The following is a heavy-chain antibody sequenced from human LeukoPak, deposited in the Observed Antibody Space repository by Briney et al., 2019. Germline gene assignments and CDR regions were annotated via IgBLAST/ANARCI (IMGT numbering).Heavy chain of an antibody. CDR2: ISYDGSNKSYAGSNK. Sequence: GRSLRLSCAASGFTFSSYGMHWVRQAPGKGLEWVAVISYDGSNKSYAGSNKYYSDSVKGRFIISRDNSKNTLYLQMNSLRAEDTAVYYCARDYRYDSGGYYFDYWGQGTLVTVSS. CDR3: ARDYRYDSGGYYFDY. J-gene: IGHJ4*02. CDR1: GFTFSSYG. V-gene: IGHV3-30*03. D-gene: IGHD3-10*01.